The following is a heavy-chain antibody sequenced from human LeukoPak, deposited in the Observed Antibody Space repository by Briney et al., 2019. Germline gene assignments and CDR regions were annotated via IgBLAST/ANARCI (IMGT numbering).Heavy chain of an antibody. CDR3: ARRRDGYWEVYFDY. Sequence: GESLKISCKGSGYSFTNYWIGWVRQMPGKGLEWMGLIYPGDSDTRYSPSFQGQVTISADKSISTAYLQWSSLKASDTAMYYCARRRDGYWEVYFDYWGQGTLATVSS. V-gene: IGHV5-51*01. CDR2: IYPGDSDT. D-gene: IGHD5-24*01. CDR1: GYSFTNYW. J-gene: IGHJ4*02.